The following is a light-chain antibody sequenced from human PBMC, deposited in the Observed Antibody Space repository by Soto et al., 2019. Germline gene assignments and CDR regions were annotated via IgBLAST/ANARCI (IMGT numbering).Light chain of an antibody. CDR3: QQYNSYSSWT. CDR1: QSLNSL. CDR2: DAS. J-gene: IGKJ1*01. V-gene: IGKV1-5*01. Sequence: DIQMTQSPSTLSAFVGDRVTITCRASQSLNSLLAWYQQKPGRAPKLLIYDASTLESGVPSRFSGSGSGTEFTLTISSLQTDDFATYYCQQYNSYSSWTFGQGTKVDIK.